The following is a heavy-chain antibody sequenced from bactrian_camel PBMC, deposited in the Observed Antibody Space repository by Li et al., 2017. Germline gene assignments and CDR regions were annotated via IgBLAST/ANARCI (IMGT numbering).Heavy chain of an antibody. CDR2: IDSDGTT. V-gene: IGHV3S53*01. D-gene: IGHD7*01. Sequence: HVQLVESGGGLVQPGGSLRLSCSVSLHTYTSNCLGWFRQAAGKEREGVAAIDSDGTTAYADSVKGRFTVSADHAKNTLYLQLDSLRTEDTATYYCAKGRPRLGLVAADFQYTGQGTQVTV. J-gene: IGHJ4*01. CDR1: LHTYTSNC.